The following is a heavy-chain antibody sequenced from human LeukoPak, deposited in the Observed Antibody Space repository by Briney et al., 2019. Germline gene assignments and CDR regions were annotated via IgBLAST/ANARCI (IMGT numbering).Heavy chain of an antibody. J-gene: IGHJ5*02. V-gene: IGHV4-4*02. Sequence: SETLSLTCAVSGGPISSSNWWSWVRQPPGKGLEWIGEINHSGSTNYNPSLKSRVTIPVDTSKNQFSLKLSSVTAADTAVYYCARARIMITFGGVGWFDPWGQGTLVTVSS. CDR1: GGPISSSNW. D-gene: IGHD3-16*01. CDR2: INHSGST. CDR3: ARARIMITFGGVGWFDP.